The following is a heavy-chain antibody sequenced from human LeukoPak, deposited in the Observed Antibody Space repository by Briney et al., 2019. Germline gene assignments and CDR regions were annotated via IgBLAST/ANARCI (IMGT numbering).Heavy chain of an antibody. CDR1: GFTFSSYG. CDR3: ARDPSARAAAGNYYYGMDV. Sequence: GGSLRLSCAASGFTFSSYGMHWVRQAPGKGLEWVAVIWYDGSNKYYADSVKGRFTVSRDNSKNTLYLQMNSLRAEDTAVYYCARDPSARAAAGNYYYGMDVWGQGTTVTVSS. J-gene: IGHJ6*02. D-gene: IGHD6-13*01. CDR2: IWYDGSNK. V-gene: IGHV3-33*01.